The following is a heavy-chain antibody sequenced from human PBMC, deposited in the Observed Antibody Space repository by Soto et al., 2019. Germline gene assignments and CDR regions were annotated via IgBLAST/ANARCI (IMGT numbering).Heavy chain of an antibody. J-gene: IGHJ4*02. V-gene: IGHV4-39*02. D-gene: IGHD1-1*01. Sequence: SETLSLTCTVSGGSISSISHSWGWIRQSSGRGLEWIGNIFYNGITYYNPSLKSRVTISADTSKNHFSLKLRSVTVADTAVYSCARLVTGNQDYFDFWGQGSLVTVSS. CDR1: GGSISSISHS. CDR3: ARLVTGNQDYFDF. CDR2: IFYNGIT.